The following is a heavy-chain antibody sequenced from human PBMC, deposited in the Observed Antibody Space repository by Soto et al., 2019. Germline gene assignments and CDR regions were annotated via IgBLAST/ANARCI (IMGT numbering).Heavy chain of an antibody. Sequence: LSLTCTVSGGSISSGDYYWSWIRQPPGKGLEWIGYIYYSGSTYYNPSLKSRVTISVDTSKNQFSLKLTSVTAADTAVYYCARGGYLNGMDVWGQGTTVTVSS. CDR2: IYYSGST. J-gene: IGHJ6*02. CDR1: GGSISSGDYY. D-gene: IGHD6-13*01. V-gene: IGHV4-30-4*01. CDR3: ARGGYLNGMDV.